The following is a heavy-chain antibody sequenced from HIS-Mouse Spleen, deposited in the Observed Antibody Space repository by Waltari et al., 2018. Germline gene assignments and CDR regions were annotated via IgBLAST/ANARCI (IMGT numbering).Heavy chain of an antibody. V-gene: IGHV4-39*07. CDR2: IYYSGST. CDR1: GGSTSSSSYY. D-gene: IGHD6-13*01. Sequence: QLQLQESGPGLVKPSETLSLTRTVSGGSTSSSSYYLGWSRQPPGKGLEWIGSIYYSGSTYYNPSLKSRVTISVDTSKNQFSLKLSSVTAADTAVYYCAREIPYSSSWYDWYFDLWGRGTLVTVSS. CDR3: AREIPYSSSWYDWYFDL. J-gene: IGHJ2*01.